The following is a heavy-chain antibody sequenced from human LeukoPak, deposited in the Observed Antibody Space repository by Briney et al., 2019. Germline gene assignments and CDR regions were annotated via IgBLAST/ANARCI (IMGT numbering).Heavy chain of an antibody. CDR3: AKDEVPVWFDP. V-gene: IGHV3-21*04. CDR1: GFTFSSYS. J-gene: IGHJ5*02. Sequence: GGSLRLSCEASGFTFSSYSMKWVRQAPGKGLEWVSSISSSSSYIYYADSVKGRFTISRDNAKNSLYLQMNSLRAEDTAVYYCAKDEVPVWFDPWGQGTLVTVSS. CDR2: ISSSSSYI. D-gene: IGHD2-2*01.